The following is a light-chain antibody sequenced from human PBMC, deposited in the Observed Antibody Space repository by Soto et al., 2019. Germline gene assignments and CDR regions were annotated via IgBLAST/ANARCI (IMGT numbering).Light chain of an antibody. J-gene: IGKJ5*01. CDR2: GAS. CDR1: QSVRSN. V-gene: IGKV3-15*01. Sequence: EIVMTQSPETLSVSPGERATLSCRASQSVRSNLAWYQQKPGQAPRLVIYGASTRATGVPARFSGSGFETEFTLTISSLQSEDFAVYYCQQYNNWPPITFGQGTRLEIK. CDR3: QQYNNWPPIT.